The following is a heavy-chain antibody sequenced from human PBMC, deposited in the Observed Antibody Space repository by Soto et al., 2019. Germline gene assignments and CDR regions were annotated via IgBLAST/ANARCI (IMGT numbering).Heavy chain of an antibody. CDR3: ASFLSYGDYSDDY. V-gene: IGHV3-30*03. D-gene: IGHD4-17*01. J-gene: IGHJ4*02. CDR1: GFTFSSYG. Sequence: GGSLRLSCAASGFTFSSYGMHWVRQAPGKGLEWVAVISYDGSNKYYADSVKGRFTISRDNSKNTLYLQMNSLRAEDTAVYYCASFLSYGDYSDDYWGQGTLVTVSS. CDR2: ISYDGSNK.